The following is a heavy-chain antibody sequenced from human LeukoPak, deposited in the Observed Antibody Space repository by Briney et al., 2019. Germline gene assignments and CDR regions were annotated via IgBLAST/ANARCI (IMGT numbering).Heavy chain of an antibody. Sequence: AISYDGSNKYYADSVKGRFTISRDNSKNTLYLQMNSLRAEDTAVYYCARAKVLGDAFEIWGQGTMVTVSS. D-gene: IGHD7-27*01. CDR2: ISYDGSNK. J-gene: IGHJ3*02. CDR3: ARAKVLGDAFEI. V-gene: IGHV3-30*01.